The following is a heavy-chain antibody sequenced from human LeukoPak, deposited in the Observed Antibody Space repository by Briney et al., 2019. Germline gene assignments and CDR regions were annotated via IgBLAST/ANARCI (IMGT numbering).Heavy chain of an antibody. Sequence: TSETLSLTCTVSGGSISSYYWSWIRQPPGKGLEWIGYIYYSGSTNYNPSLKSRVTISVDTSKNQFSLKLSSVTAADTAVYYCARDSARIQLWSFDYWGQGTLVTVSS. J-gene: IGHJ4*02. CDR1: GGSISSYY. CDR3: ARDSARIQLWSFDY. D-gene: IGHD5-18*01. CDR2: IYYSGST. V-gene: IGHV4-59*12.